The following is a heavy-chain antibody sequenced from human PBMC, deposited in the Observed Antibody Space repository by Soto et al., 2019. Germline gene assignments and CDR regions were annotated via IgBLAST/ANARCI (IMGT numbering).Heavy chain of an antibody. J-gene: IGHJ4*02. CDR1: GYSFTSYW. D-gene: IGHD6-13*01. V-gene: IGHV5-51*01. Sequence: EVQLVQSGAEVKKPGESLKISCKGSGYSFTSYWIGWVRQMPGKGLEWMGIIYPGDSDTRYSPSFQGQVTISADKSITTAYLQWSSLKASDSAMYYCARPGIAAAGTLGFDYWGQGTLVTVSS. CDR3: ARPGIAAAGTLGFDY. CDR2: IYPGDSDT.